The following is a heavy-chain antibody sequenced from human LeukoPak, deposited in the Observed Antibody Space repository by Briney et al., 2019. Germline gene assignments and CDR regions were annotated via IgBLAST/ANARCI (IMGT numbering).Heavy chain of an antibody. CDR1: GYTFTSYG. CDR2: ISAYNGNT. D-gene: IGHD6-13*01. Sequence: ASVKVSCKASGYTFTSYGISWVRQAPGRGLEWMGWISAYNGNTNYAQKLQGRVTMTTDTSTSTAYMELRSLRSDDTAVYYCARAYDIAAAGTADYWGQGTLVTVSS. CDR3: ARAYDIAAAGTADY. V-gene: IGHV1-18*01. J-gene: IGHJ4*02.